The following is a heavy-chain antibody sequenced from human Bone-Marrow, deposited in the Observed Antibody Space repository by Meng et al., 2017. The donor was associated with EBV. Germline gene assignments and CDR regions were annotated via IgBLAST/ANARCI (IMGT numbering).Heavy chain of an antibody. J-gene: IGHJ5*02. CDR2: IPSDASHNK. CDR1: GFIFSGYG. CDR3: AKDLSGRFDP. Sequence: QVQWVGAGGGVVQPGRSLGLSCAASGFIFSGYGFHWFRQAPGKGPEWVAIIPSDASHNKYYADSVKGRFTISRDNSKNTLYLQMNSLKIEDTAVYYCAKDLSGRFDPWGQGTLVTVSS. D-gene: IGHD1-14*01. V-gene: IGHV3-30*18.